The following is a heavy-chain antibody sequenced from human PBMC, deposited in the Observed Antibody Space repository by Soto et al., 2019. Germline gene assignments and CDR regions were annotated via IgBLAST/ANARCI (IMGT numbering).Heavy chain of an antibody. CDR2: IYYTGST. CDR1: GVSISSYY. CDR3: ARVVTANWFDP. Sequence: QVQLQESGPGLVNPSDTLSLTCTVSGVSISSYYWSWIRQHPGKGLEWIGHIYYTGSTYYNPSLKSRVTISVHTSKNQFSLKLSSVTAADTAVYYCARVVTANWFDPWGQGTLVTVSS. V-gene: IGHV4-59*01. J-gene: IGHJ5*02.